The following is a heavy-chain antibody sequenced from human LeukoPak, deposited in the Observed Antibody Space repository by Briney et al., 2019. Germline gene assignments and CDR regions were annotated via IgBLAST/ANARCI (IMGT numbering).Heavy chain of an antibody. Sequence: ASVKVSCKASGYTFTSYFMHWVRQAPGQGLEWMGAINPGSGGTIYAQKLQDRVTMTRDTSTSTVYMELSSLRSEHTAIYFCVTDHTAMGTGLDYWGQGTLVTVSS. CDR3: VTDHTAMGTGLDY. J-gene: IGHJ4*02. CDR1: GYTFTSYF. CDR2: INPGSGGT. V-gene: IGHV1-46*04. D-gene: IGHD5-18*01.